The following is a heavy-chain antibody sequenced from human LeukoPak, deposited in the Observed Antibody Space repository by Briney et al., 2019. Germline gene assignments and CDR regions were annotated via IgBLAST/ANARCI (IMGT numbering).Heavy chain of an antibody. CDR2: IWYDGSNK. V-gene: IGHV3-33*01. J-gene: IGHJ4*02. D-gene: IGHD3-3*01. Sequence: PGGSLRLFCAASGFTFSSYGMLWLRQAPGKGLEWVAVIWYDGSNKYYADSVKGRFTISRDNSKNTLYLQMNSLGAEDTAVYYCARDGVGLDYWGQGTLVTVSS. CDR3: ARDGVGLDY. CDR1: GFTFSSYG.